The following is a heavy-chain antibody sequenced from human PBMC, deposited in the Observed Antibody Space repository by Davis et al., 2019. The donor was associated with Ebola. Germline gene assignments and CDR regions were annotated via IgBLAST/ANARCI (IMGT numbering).Heavy chain of an antibody. CDR1: GFTFSSYA. Sequence: PGGSLRLSCAASGFTFSSYAMHWVRQAPGKGLEWVAVISYDGSNKYYADSVKGRFTISRDNSKNTLYLQMNSLRAEDTAVYYCARGRRGSGSMSGGFDPWGQGTLVTVSS. V-gene: IGHV3-30-3*01. CDR3: ARGRRGSGSMSGGFDP. J-gene: IGHJ5*02. D-gene: IGHD3-10*01. CDR2: ISYDGSNK.